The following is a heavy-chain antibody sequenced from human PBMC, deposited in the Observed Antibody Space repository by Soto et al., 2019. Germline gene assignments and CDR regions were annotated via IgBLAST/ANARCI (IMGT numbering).Heavy chain of an antibody. D-gene: IGHD4-17*01. V-gene: IGHV1-69*02. J-gene: IGHJ5*02. CDR2: IIPILGIA. Sequence: QVQLVQSGAEVKKPGSSVKVSCKASGGTFSSYTISWVRQAPGQGLEWMGRIIPILGIANYAQKFQGRVTITEDKSTSTAYRELSSLRSEDTAVYYCARGPRDYGDNWFDPWGQGTLVTVSS. CDR3: ARGPRDYGDNWFDP. CDR1: GGTFSSYT.